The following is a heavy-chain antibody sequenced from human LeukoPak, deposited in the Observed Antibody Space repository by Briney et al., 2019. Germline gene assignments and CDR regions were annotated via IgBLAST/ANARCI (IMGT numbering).Heavy chain of an antibody. J-gene: IGHJ4*02. CDR1: GGSISNYY. CDR3: ARGSAGWYSIDY. Sequence: SETLSLTCNVSGGSISNYYWSWIRQPAGKGLEWIGRIYSSGSTNYNPSLKSRVTMSVDTSKNQFSLNLSSLTAADTAVYYCARGSAGWYSIDYWGQGILVTVSS. CDR2: IYSSGST. V-gene: IGHV4-4*07. D-gene: IGHD6-19*01.